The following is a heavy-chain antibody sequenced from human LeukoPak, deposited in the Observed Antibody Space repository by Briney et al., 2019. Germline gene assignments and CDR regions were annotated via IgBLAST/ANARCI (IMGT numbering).Heavy chain of an antibody. J-gene: IGHJ5*02. D-gene: IGHD1-7*01. CDR3: ARQDWNYSDWFDP. CDR2: IYHSGST. CDR1: DYSISSGYY. V-gene: IGHV4-38-2*01. Sequence: SETLSLTCAVSDYSISSGYYWGWIRQPPGKGLEWIGSIYHSGSTYYNPSLKSRVTISVDTSKNQFSLKLSSVTAADTAVYYCARQDWNYSDWFDPWGQGTLVTVSS.